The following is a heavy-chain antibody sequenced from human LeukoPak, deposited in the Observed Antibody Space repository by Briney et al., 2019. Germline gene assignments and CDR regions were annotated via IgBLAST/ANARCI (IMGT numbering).Heavy chain of an antibody. CDR1: GGSISSSSYY. Sequence: SETLSLTCTVSGGSISSSSYYWGWIRQPPGKGLEWIGSIYYSGSTYYNPSLKSRVTISVDTSKNQFSLKLSSVTAADTAVYYCARITMIVVATYYYYGMDVWGQGTTVTVSS. D-gene: IGHD3-22*01. CDR3: ARITMIVVATYYYYGMDV. J-gene: IGHJ6*02. V-gene: IGHV4-39*07. CDR2: IYYSGST.